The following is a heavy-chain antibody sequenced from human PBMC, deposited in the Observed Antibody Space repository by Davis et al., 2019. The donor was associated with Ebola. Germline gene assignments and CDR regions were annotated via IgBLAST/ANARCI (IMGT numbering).Heavy chain of an antibody. D-gene: IGHD2-15*01. CDR1: GYTFTGYY. Sequence: AASVKVSCKASGYTFTGYYIHWVRQAPGQGLEWMGRINPYSGGTNYAQKFQGRVTMTSDTSISTAYMELSSLGSEDTAVYYCAAGGLGGGFDVWGQGTMVTVSS. V-gene: IGHV1-2*06. CDR3: AAGGLGGGFDV. CDR2: INPYSGGT. J-gene: IGHJ3*01.